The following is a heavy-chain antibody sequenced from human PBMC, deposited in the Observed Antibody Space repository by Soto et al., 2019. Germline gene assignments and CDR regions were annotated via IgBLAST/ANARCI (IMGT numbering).Heavy chain of an antibody. D-gene: IGHD5-18*01. CDR3: IYSSDAFDI. CDR1: GYTFTSYA. Sequence: ASVKVSCKASGYTFTSYAMHWVRQAPGQRLEWMGWINAGNGNTKYSQKLQGRVTMTTDTSTSTAYMELRSLRSDDTAVYYCIYSSDAFDIWGQGTMVTVSS. V-gene: IGHV1-3*01. J-gene: IGHJ3*02. CDR2: INAGNGNT.